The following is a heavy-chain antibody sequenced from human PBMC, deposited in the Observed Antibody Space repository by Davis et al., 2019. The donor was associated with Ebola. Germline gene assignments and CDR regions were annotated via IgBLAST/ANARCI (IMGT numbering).Heavy chain of an antibody. Sequence: MPSETLSLTCAISGDSVSSKIAAWDWIRQSPSSGIEWLGRTYYRSKWYNDYAVSVKGRITINPDTSKNQFSLQLNSVTPEDTAVYYCAREGRTLAGTPFDYWGQGTLVIVSS. V-gene: IGHV6-1*01. CDR1: GDSVSSKIAA. J-gene: IGHJ4*02. D-gene: IGHD6-19*01. CDR2: TYYRSKWYN. CDR3: AREGRTLAGTPFDY.